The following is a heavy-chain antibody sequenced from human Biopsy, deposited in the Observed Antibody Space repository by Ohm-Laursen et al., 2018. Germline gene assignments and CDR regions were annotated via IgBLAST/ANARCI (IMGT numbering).Heavy chain of an antibody. CDR3: ARNTGWYGDLYYFDY. V-gene: IGHV1-46*01. CDR1: GYSFTSYY. Sequence: GASVKVSCKVSGYSFTSYYMHWVRQAPGQELEWMGMINPSGSTTSYPQIFQGRVTMTRDTSKSTVYMELSSLRSADTAVYFCARNTGWYGDLYYFDYWGQGTLVTVSS. CDR2: INPSGSTT. J-gene: IGHJ4*02. D-gene: IGHD6-19*01.